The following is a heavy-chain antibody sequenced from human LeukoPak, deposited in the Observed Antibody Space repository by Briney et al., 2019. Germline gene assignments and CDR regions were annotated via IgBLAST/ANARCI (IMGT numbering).Heavy chain of an antibody. CDR2: ITTYNGNT. CDR3: ARGYDCGDYVGDFDY. J-gene: IGHJ4*02. D-gene: IGHD4-17*01. V-gene: IGHV1-18*01. Sequence: ASVKVSCKASGYTFTSYPISWVRQAPGQGLEWMGWITTYNGNTNYAQKLQGRVTMTTDTSTSTAYMDLRGLRSDDTAVYCCARGYDCGDYVGDFDYWGQGTLVTVSS. CDR1: GYTFTSYP.